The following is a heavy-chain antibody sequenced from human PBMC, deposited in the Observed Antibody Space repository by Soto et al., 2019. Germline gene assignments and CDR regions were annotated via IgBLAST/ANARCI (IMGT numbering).Heavy chain of an antibody. D-gene: IGHD6-13*01. V-gene: IGHV3-33*01. J-gene: IGHJ4*02. CDR1: GFTFSSYG. CDR2: IWYDGSNK. CDR3: ARDWGYAAAGDQDLIDY. Sequence: LSCAASGFTFSSYGMHWVRQAPGKGLEWVAVIWYDGSNKYYADSVKGRFTISRDNSKNTLYLQMNSLRAEDTAVYYCARDWGYAAAGDQDLIDYWGQGTLVTVSS.